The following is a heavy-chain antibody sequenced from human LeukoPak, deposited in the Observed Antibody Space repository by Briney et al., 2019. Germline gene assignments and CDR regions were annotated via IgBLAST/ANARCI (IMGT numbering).Heavy chain of an antibody. CDR3: ARGRSGYSSSYDAFDI. CDR2: SNPGSGYT. V-gene: IGHV1-3*02. J-gene: IGHJ3*02. Sequence: ASVKVSCKASGYTFTNYAMHWVRQAPGQRLEWMGWSNPGSGYTKYSEDFQGRVIITRDTTANTAYMELSSLRSEDMAVYYCARGRSGYSSSYDAFDIWGQGTMVTVSS. D-gene: IGHD6-13*01. CDR1: GYTFTNYA.